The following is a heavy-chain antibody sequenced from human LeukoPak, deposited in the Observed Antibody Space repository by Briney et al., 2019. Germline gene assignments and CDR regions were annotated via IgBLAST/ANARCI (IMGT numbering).Heavy chain of an antibody. V-gene: IGHV3-66*02. Sequence: PGGSLRLSCAASGFTFDDYGMSWVRHAPGKGLEWVSIIYRSGSTYSADSVKGRFTISRDNSKNTLYLQMNSLKPEDTAVYYCARGISTSTCCHFDSWGQGTLVTVSS. D-gene: IGHD2-2*01. CDR1: GFTFDDYG. J-gene: IGHJ4*02. CDR2: IYRSGST. CDR3: ARGISTSTCCHFDS.